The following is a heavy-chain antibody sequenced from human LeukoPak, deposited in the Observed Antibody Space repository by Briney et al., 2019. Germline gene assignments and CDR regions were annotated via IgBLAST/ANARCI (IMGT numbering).Heavy chain of an antibody. V-gene: IGHV1-2*02. Sequence: ASVKVSCKASGYTFTGYCMHWVRQAPGQGLEWMGWINPNSGGTNYAQKFQGRVTMTRDTSISTAYMELSRLRSDDTAVYYCARDVRRAVVTARGFDPWGQGTLVTVSS. CDR3: ARDVRRAVVTARGFDP. CDR2: INPNSGGT. D-gene: IGHD2-21*02. J-gene: IGHJ5*02. CDR1: GYTFTGYC.